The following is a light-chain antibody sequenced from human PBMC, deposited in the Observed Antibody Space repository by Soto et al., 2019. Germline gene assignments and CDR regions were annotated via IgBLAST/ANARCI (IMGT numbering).Light chain of an antibody. CDR1: SSDVGGYNY. Sequence: QSVLTQPASVSGSPGQSITISCTGTSSDVGGYNYVSWYQQHPGTAPKLMIYDVSNRPSGVSNRFSGSKSGNTASLTVSGLQAEDEAHYYCTSYTSTNTLVVFGGGTKLTVL. CDR2: DVS. V-gene: IGLV2-14*01. CDR3: TSYTSTNTLVV. J-gene: IGLJ2*01.